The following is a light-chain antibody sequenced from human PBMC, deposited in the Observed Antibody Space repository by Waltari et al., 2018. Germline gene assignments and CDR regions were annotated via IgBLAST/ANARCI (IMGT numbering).Light chain of an antibody. CDR3: AAWDDSMNGQVV. J-gene: IGLJ3*02. V-gene: IGLV1-44*01. Sequence: QSVLTQPPSASGTPGQRVIISCAGGSSNIGSNTVHWYQQFPGTAPKLLIHTTDKRPSGVPDRFSASKSGTSASLAISGLQSEDEADYYCAAWDDSMNGQVVFGGGTKVTVL. CDR1: SSNIGSNT. CDR2: TTD.